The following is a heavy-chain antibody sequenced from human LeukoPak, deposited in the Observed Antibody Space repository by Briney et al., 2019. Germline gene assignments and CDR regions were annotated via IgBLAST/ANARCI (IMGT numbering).Heavy chain of an antibody. V-gene: IGHV3-21*04. CDR1: GFTFSSYS. CDR2: ISSSSSYI. Sequence: GGSLRLSCAASGFTFSSYSMNWVRQAPGKGLEWVSSISSSSSYIYYADSVKGRFTISRDNAKNSLYLQMNSLRAEDTAVYYCANTGYCSSTSCYGPDPWGQGTLVTVSS. D-gene: IGHD2-2*01. J-gene: IGHJ5*02. CDR3: ANTGYCSSTSCYGPDP.